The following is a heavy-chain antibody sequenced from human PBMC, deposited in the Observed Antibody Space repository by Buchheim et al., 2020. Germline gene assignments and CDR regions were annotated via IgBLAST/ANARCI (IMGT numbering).Heavy chain of an antibody. Sequence: EVQLVESGGGLIQPGGSLRLSCAASGFSVSSSYMNWVRQAPGKGLEWVSVVYSSGTTYYADSVKCRFSISSDNSKNTLSLQMESLTAEDTAVYYCARDRTYYQDTTGYTLNWHFDLWGRGTL. CDR1: GFSVSSSY. V-gene: IGHV3-53*01. D-gene: IGHD3-22*01. CDR3: ARDRTYYQDTTGYTLNWHFDL. CDR2: VYSSGTT. J-gene: IGHJ2*01.